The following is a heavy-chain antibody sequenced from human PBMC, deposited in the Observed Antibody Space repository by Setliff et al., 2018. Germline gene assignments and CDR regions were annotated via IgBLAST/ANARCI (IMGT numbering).Heavy chain of an antibody. CDR3: SRLVRFCISTSCQRLSGGEF. J-gene: IGHJ4*02. V-gene: IGHV1-18*04. D-gene: IGHD2-2*01. Sequence: ASVKVSCKTSGYTFSDYGIAWVRQAPGQGLEWMGWISVHTGNTFYSPKFHGRVTLTTDTSTSTAYMELRSLGSDDTAVYYCSRLVRFCISTSCQRLSGGEFWGQGTLVTV. CDR1: GYTFSDYG. CDR2: ISVHTGNT.